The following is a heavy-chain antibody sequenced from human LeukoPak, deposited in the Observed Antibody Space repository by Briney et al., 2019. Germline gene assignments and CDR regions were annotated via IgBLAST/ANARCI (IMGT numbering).Heavy chain of an antibody. CDR1: GFTFSDWY. CDR3: ARGHYGLDV. CDR2: ISNGGSTI. V-gene: IGHV3-11*01. Sequence: GGSLRLSCEASGFTFSDWYISWIRQAPGKGLEWVSYISNGGSTIYYADSVKGRFTISRDNAKNSLYLQMNSLRAEDTAVYYCARGHYGLDVWGQGTTVTVSS. J-gene: IGHJ6*02.